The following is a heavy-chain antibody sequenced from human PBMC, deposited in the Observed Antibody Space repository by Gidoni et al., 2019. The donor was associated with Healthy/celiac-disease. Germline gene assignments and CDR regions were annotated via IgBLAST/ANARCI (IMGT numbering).Heavy chain of an antibody. V-gene: IGHV4-59*01. D-gene: IGHD1-26*01. CDR2: IYYSGST. J-gene: IGHJ4*02. CDR3: ATSGSYYGGYGY. CDR1: GGSISSYY. Sequence: QVQLQESGPGLVKPSETLSLTCTVSGGSISSYYWSWLRQPPGKGLEWIGYIYYSGSTNYNPSLKSRVTISVDTSKNQFSLKLSSVTAADTAVYYCATSGSYYGGYGYWGQGTLVTVSS.